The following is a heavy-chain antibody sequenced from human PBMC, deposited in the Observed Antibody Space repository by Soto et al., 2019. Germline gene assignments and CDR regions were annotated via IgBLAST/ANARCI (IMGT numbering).Heavy chain of an antibody. V-gene: IGHV3-30-3*01. J-gene: IGHJ4*02. CDR2: ISYDGSNK. Sequence: GGSLRLSCAASGFIFSDKSMHWVHQAPGKGLEWVAVISYDGSNKYYADSVKGRFTISRDNSKNTLYLQMNSLRAEDTALFYCARGIVEIINSFGFDYWGQGALVTVSS. CDR3: ARGIVEIINSFGFDY. D-gene: IGHD3-22*01. CDR1: GFIFSDKS.